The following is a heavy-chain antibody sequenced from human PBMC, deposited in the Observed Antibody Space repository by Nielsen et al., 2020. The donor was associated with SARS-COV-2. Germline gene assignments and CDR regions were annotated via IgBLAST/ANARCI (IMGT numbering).Heavy chain of an antibody. V-gene: IGHV3-74*01. CDR2: INSDGSST. CDR3: ARDQWLEAFDI. CDR1: GFTFSSYW. D-gene: IGHD6-19*01. Sequence: GESLKISCAASGFTFSSYWMHWVRQAPGKGLVWVSRINSDGSSTSYADSVKGRFTISRDNAKNSLYLQMNSLRAEDTAVYYCARDQWLEAFDIWGQGTMVTVSS. J-gene: IGHJ3*02.